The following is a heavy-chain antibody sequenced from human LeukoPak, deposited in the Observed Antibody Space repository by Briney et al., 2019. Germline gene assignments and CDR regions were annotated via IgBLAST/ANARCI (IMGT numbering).Heavy chain of an antibody. V-gene: IGHV3-33*01. J-gene: IGHJ4*02. CDR3: AREGGLRWYDY. D-gene: IGHD4-23*01. CDR2: IWNDGSNK. CDR1: GLTFSDYG. Sequence: PGGSLRLSCAASGLTFSDYGMHWVRQAPGKGLDWVAVIWNDGSNKLQADFVRGRFTISRDNSNNTLYLQMNSLRAEDTAVYYCAREGGLRWYDYWGQGTLVTVSS.